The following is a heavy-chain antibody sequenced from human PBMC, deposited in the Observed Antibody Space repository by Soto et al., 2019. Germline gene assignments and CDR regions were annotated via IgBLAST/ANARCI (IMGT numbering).Heavy chain of an antibody. J-gene: IGHJ6*02. CDR2: INHSGST. CDR1: GGSFSGYY. V-gene: IGHV4-34*01. D-gene: IGHD3-9*01. CDR3: ARGVNYDILTGDYYGMDV. Sequence: PSETLSLTCAVYGGSFSGYYWTWIRQPPGTGLEWIGEINHSGSTNYNPSLKSRVTISVDKSKNQFSLKLSSVTAADTAVYYCARGVNYDILTGDYYGMDVWGQGTTVTVSS.